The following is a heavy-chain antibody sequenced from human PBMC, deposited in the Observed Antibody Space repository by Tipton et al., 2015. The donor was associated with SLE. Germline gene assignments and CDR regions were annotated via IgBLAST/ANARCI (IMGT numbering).Heavy chain of an antibody. V-gene: IGHV4-31*03. CDR3: ARDGRAYYYDSSGYYGDAFDI. Sequence: TLSLTCTVSGGSISSGGYYWSWIRQHPGKGLEWIGYIYYSGSAYYNPSLKSRVTISVDTSKNQFSLKLSSVTAADTAVYYCARDGRAYYYDSSGYYGDAFDIWGQGTMVTVSS. CDR2: IYYSGSA. J-gene: IGHJ3*02. CDR1: GGSISSGGYY. D-gene: IGHD3-22*01.